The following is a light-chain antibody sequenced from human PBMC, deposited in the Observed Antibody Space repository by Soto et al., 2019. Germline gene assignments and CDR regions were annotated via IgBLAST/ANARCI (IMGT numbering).Light chain of an antibody. CDR1: QSVSTY. CDR3: QQYGSTPRT. V-gene: IGKV3-20*01. J-gene: IGKJ1*01. CDR2: GAS. Sequence: EIVLTQSPGTLSLSPGERAALSCRASQSVSTYVAWYQQKPGQAPRLLIYGASSRASATPDRFSGSGSGTDFTLTISRLEAEDFAVYYCQQYGSTPRTFGQGTKVDIK.